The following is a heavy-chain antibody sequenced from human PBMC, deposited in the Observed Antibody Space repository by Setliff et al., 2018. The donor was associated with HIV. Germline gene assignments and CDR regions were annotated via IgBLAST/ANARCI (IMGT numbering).Heavy chain of an antibody. Sequence: SVKVSCKASGGTFSSYAISWVRQAPGQGLEWMGGIIPILGPANYAQKFQGRVPITAGEYTTTSYMELRNLRSEDTAIYYCARGLGNFVPDLIGYFDYWGQGTLVTVSS. CDR1: GGTFSSYA. CDR3: ARGLGNFVPDLIGYFDY. V-gene: IGHV1-69*01. CDR2: IIPILGPA. D-gene: IGHD3-3*02. J-gene: IGHJ4*02.